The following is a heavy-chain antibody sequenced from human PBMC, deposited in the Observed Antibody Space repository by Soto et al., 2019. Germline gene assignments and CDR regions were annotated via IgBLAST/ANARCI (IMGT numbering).Heavy chain of an antibody. D-gene: IGHD6-6*01. CDR1: SGSFSGYY. CDR2: ISQSGNT. Sequence: SETLSLTCSIYSGSFSGYYWSWIRQPPGKGLEWIGEISQSGNTNYSPSLKSRVSISIDTSKKQFSLNLASVSAADTAVYYCARAPKVSGSSQTRPDFWGRGTLVTVSS. V-gene: IGHV4-34*01. CDR3: ARAPKVSGSSQTRPDF. J-gene: IGHJ4*02.